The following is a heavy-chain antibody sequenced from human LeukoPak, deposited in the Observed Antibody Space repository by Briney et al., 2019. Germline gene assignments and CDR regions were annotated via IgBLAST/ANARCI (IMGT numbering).Heavy chain of an antibody. CDR3: ARRGLGYYFDY. CDR2: INPRGST. V-gene: IGHV4-34*01. Sequence: KPSETLSLSCGVYGGSFSGYYWSWIRQPPGKGLEWIGEINPRGSTNYNPSLKSRVTLSADTSKNQFSLTLNSVTAADTAVYYCARRGLGYYFDYWGQGTLVTVSS. CDR1: GGSFSGYY. D-gene: IGHD5-24*01. J-gene: IGHJ4*02.